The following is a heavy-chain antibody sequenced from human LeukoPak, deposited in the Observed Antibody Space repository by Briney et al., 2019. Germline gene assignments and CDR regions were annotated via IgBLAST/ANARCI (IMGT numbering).Heavy chain of an antibody. Sequence: GGSLRLSCAASGFTFDDYTMPWVRQAPGKGLEWVSLISWDGGSTYYADSVKGRFTISRDNSKNSLYLQMNSLRTEDTALYYCAKGPTGYSSGWYGDYFDYWGQGTLVTVSS. D-gene: IGHD6-19*01. CDR3: AKGPTGYSSGWYGDYFDY. J-gene: IGHJ4*02. CDR2: ISWDGGST. CDR1: GFTFDDYT. V-gene: IGHV3-43*01.